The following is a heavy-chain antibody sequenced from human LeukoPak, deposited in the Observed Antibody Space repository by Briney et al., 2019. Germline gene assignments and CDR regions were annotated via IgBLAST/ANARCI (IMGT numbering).Heavy chain of an antibody. Sequence: PSQTLSLTCTVSGGSISSGGYYWSWIRQHPGKGLEWIGYIYYSGSTYYNPSLKSRVTISVDTSKNQFSLKLSSVTAADTAVYYCARDSMVRGVITPRYYGMDVWGQGTTVTVSS. CDR1: GGSISSGGYY. V-gene: IGHV4-31*03. CDR3: ARDSMVRGVITPRYYGMDV. J-gene: IGHJ6*02. CDR2: IYYSGST. D-gene: IGHD3-10*01.